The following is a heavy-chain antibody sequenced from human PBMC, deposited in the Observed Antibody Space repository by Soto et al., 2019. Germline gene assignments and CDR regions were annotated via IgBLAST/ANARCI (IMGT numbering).Heavy chain of an antibody. CDR2: ISYDGSNK. CDR1: GFTFSSYG. D-gene: IGHD2-2*01. CDR3: AKSAPVPAAVYFAY. Sequence: QVQLVESGGGVVQPGRSLRLSCAASGFTFSSYGMHWVRQAPGKGLEWVAVISYDGSNKYYADSVKGRFTISRDNSKNTLYMQMNSLRAEDTAVYYCAKSAPVPAAVYFAYWGQGTLVTVSS. V-gene: IGHV3-30*18. J-gene: IGHJ4*02.